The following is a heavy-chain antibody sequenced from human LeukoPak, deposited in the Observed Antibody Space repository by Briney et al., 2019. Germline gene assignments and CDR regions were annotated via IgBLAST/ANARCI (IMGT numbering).Heavy chain of an antibody. V-gene: IGHV3-7*01. CDR3: ATGSHSGYDFYYFDY. Sequence: GGSLRLSCAASGFIFTNYFMSWVRQAPGKGLEWVASIKHDGSEKYYVDSVRGRFTISRDNTMNSLYLQMSSLRAEDTAVYYCATGSHSGYDFYYFDYWGQGTLVTVSS. CDR2: IKHDGSEK. CDR1: GFIFTNYF. J-gene: IGHJ4*02. D-gene: IGHD5-12*01.